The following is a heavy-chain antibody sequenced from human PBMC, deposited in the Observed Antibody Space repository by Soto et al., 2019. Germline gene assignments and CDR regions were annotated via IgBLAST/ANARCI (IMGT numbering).Heavy chain of an antibody. CDR3: ASDDRVAGAPSALDV. Sequence: QVQLVQSGAEVKTPGSSVRVSCKASGGTFSNSAIIWVRQAPGQGLEWMGGNLPIFDISNYVQKLQGRVTSSADVYTGTAYMDLSSLRSEDTAVYYCASDDRVAGAPSALDVRGQGTMVTVSS. D-gene: IGHD6-19*01. V-gene: IGHV1-69*01. CDR2: NLPIFDIS. J-gene: IGHJ6*02. CDR1: GGTFSNSA.